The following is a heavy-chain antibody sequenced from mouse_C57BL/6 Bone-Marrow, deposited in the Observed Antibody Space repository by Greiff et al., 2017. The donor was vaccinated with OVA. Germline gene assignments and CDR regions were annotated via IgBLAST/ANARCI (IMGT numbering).Heavy chain of an antibody. V-gene: IGHV1-54*01. D-gene: IGHD3-1*01. J-gene: IGHJ3*01. CDR2: INPGSGGT. Sequence: QVQLQQSGAELVRPGTSVKVSCKASGYAFTNYLIEWVKQRPGQGLEWIGVINPGSGGTNSNEKFKGKATLTADKSSGTAYMQLSSLTSEDSAVYFCARTGLYWFAYWGQGTLVTVSA. CDR3: ARTGLYWFAY. CDR1: GYAFTNYL.